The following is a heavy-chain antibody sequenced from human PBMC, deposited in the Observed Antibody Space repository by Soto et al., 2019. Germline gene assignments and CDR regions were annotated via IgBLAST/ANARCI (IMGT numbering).Heavy chain of an antibody. CDR1: EYRFSSRYG. CDR3: AGGQGSLIRYYFDS. J-gene: IGHJ4*02. CDR2: INSYSGNT. Sequence: ASVKVSCKASEYRFSSRYGISWVRQAPGQGLEWMGWINSYSGNTNYAEKFQDRVIMATDTSTNTASMELRSLRFDDTAFYYCAGGQGSLIRYYFDSWGQGTLVTVSS. V-gene: IGHV1-18*04. D-gene: IGHD3-16*01.